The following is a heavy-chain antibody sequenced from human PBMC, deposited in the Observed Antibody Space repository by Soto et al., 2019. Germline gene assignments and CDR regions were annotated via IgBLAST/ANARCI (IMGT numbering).Heavy chain of an antibody. CDR2: INPSGGST. J-gene: IGHJ2*01. D-gene: IGHD1-26*01. V-gene: IGHV1-46*03. CDR1: GYTFTSYY. Sequence: QVQLVQSGAEVKKPGASVKVSCKASGYTFTSYYMHWVRQAPGQGLEWMGIINPSGGSTSYEQKFQGRVTTTRDTSTSTVYMELSSLRSEDTAVYYCAIEGGNYAPGSFDLWGRGTLVTVSS. CDR3: AIEGGNYAPGSFDL.